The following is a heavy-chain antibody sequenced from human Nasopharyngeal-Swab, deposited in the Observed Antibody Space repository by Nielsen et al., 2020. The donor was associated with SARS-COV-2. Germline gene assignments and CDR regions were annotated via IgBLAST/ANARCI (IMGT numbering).Heavy chain of an antibody. CDR1: GYTFTGYY. V-gene: IGHV1-2*04. D-gene: IGHD3-3*01. J-gene: IGHJ3*02. CDR2: INPNSGGT. Sequence: ASVKVSCKASGYTFTGYYMHWVRQAPGQGLEWMGWINPNSGGTNYAQKFQGWVTMTRDTSISTAYMELSRLRSDDTAVYYCARERYYDFWSGYFKDAFDIWGQGTMVTVSS. CDR3: ARERYYDFWSGYFKDAFDI.